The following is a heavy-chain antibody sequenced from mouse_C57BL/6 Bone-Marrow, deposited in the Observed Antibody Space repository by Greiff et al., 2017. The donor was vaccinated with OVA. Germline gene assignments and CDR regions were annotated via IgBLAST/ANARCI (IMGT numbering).Heavy chain of an antibody. D-gene: IGHD2-3*01. CDR2: IWSGGST. J-gene: IGHJ4*01. V-gene: IGHV2-2*01. CDR3: ARKGGGYYGAMDY. CDR1: GFSLTSYG. Sequence: VQLVESGPGLVQPSQSLSITCTVSGFSLTSYGVHWVRQSPGKGLEWLGVIWSGGSTDYNAAFISRLSVSKDNSKSQVFFKMNSLQADDTAIYYCARKGGGYYGAMDYWGQGTSVTVSS.